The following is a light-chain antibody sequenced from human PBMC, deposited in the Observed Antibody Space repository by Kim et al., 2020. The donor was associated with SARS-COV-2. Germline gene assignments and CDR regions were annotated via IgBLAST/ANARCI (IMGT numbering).Light chain of an antibody. CDR1: QSVSCSY. J-gene: IGKJ1*01. Sequence: SPGDSATYSHNDSQSVSCSYSAWYQQKPGQAPRPLNYEASSRATGIPDRFSGSRSGTAFTLTISRLAPEDFAVYYYQKYGSSPQTFGHGTKVDI. CDR3: QKYGSSPQT. CDR2: EAS. V-gene: IGKV3-20*01.